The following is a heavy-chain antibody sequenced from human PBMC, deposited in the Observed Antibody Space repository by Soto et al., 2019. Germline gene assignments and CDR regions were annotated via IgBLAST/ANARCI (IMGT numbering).Heavy chain of an antibody. CDR1: GGSISSSNW. CDR3: ASRYCTNGVCFDY. D-gene: IGHD2-8*01. CDR2: IYHSGST. Sequence: SETLSLTCAVSGGSISSSNWWSWVRQPPGKGLEWIGEIYHSGSTNYNPSLKSRVTISVDKSKNQFSLKLSSVTAADPAVYYCASRYCTNGVCFDYWGQGTLVTVSS. J-gene: IGHJ4*02. V-gene: IGHV4-4*02.